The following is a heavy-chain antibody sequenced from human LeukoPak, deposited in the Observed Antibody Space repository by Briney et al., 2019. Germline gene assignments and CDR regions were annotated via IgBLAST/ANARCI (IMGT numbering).Heavy chain of an antibody. CDR3: ARGPRRPVVVVVAASGWFDP. J-gene: IGHJ5*02. CDR2: INHSGST. V-gene: IGHV4-34*01. D-gene: IGHD2-15*01. Sequence: KTSETLSLTCAVYGGSFSGYYWSWIRQPPGKGLEWIGEINHSGSTNYNPSLKSRVTMSVDRSKNHFSLKLSSVTVADTAVYYCARGPRRPVVVVVAASGWFDPWGQGTLVTVSS. CDR1: GGSFSGYY.